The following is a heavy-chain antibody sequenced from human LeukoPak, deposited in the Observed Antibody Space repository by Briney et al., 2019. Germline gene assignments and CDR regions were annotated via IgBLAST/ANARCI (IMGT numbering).Heavy chain of an antibody. V-gene: IGHV3-23*01. J-gene: IGHJ4*02. D-gene: IGHD3-22*01. Sequence: QPGGSLRLSCAASGFTFSTYAMSWVRRAPGKGLEWVSGIRGSGGNTYYADAVKGRFTISRDNSKNTLYLQMNSLRAEDTAVYYCAKDQRYYDSSGYAPFLFDYWGQGTLVTVSS. CDR3: AKDQRYYDSSGYAPFLFDY. CDR1: GFTFSTYA. CDR2: IRGSGGNT.